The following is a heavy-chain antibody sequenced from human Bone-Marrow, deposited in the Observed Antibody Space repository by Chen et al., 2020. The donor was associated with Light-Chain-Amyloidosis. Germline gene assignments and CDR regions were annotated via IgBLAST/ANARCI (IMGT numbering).Heavy chain of an antibody. D-gene: IGHD5-12*01. V-gene: IGHV5-51*01. CDR1: GYTFPNYW. CDR2: IYPDDSDA. J-gene: IGHJ4*02. Sequence: PGESLKISCKGSGYTFPNYWIGWVRQMPGKGLEWMGVIYPDDSDARYSPSFEGQVTISADKSITTAYLQCRSLKASDTAMYYCARRRDGYNFDYWGQGTLVTVSS. CDR3: ARRRDGYNFDY.